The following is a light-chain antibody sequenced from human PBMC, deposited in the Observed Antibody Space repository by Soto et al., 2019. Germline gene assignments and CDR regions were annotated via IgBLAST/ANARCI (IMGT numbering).Light chain of an antibody. J-gene: IGLJ7*01. CDR2: EVN. CDR1: SSDVGGYNF. Sequence: QSALTQPASVSGSPGQSITISCTGTSSDVGGYNFVSWYQQHPGKAPRLIIYEVNNRPSGVSDRFSRSKSGNTASLTISRFHAEDDAHCYCRSYTLSSNLVLFAGGTLLTVL. CDR3: RSYTLSSNLVL. V-gene: IGLV2-14*01.